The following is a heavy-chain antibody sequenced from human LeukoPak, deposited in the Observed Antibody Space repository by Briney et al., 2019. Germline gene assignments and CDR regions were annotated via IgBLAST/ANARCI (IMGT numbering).Heavy chain of an antibody. Sequence: ASVKVSCKASGYTFTNYYMHWVRQAPGQGLEWMGWINPNSGDTNYAQKFQGRVTMTRDTSISTAYMELSRLRSDDTAVYYCARVRYRLAETYIDYWGQGTLVTVSS. D-gene: IGHD3-16*01. J-gene: IGHJ4*02. CDR1: GYTFTNYY. CDR3: ARVRYRLAETYIDY. CDR2: INPNSGDT. V-gene: IGHV1-2*02.